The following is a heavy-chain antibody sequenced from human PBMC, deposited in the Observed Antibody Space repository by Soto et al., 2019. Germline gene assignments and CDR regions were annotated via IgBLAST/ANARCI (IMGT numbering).Heavy chain of an antibody. V-gene: IGHV1-69*02. CDR1: GGTFSSYT. CDR2: IIPIFGIA. D-gene: IGHD6-13*01. J-gene: IGHJ5*02. Sequence: QVQLVQSGAEVKKPGSSVKVSCKASGGTFSSYTISWVRQAPGQGLEWMGRIIPIFGIANYAQKFQGRVTITADKSTSTAYMELSSLRSEDTAVYYCARAPYSIAAAGGSWFDPWGQGTLVTVSS. CDR3: ARAPYSIAAAGGSWFDP.